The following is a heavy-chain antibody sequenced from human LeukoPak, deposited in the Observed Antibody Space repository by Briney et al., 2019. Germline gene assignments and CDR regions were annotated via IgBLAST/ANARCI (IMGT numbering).Heavy chain of an antibody. D-gene: IGHD3-22*01. CDR2: IYYSGST. V-gene: IGHV4-30-4*08. CDR3: ARYYDSSGYSN. Sequence: KPSETLSLTCTVSGGSISSGDYYWSWIRQPPGKGLEWIGYIYYSGSTYYNPSLKGRVTISVDTSKNQFSLKLSSVTAADTAVYYCARYYDSSGYSNWGQGTLVTVSS. J-gene: IGHJ4*02. CDR1: GGSISSGDYY.